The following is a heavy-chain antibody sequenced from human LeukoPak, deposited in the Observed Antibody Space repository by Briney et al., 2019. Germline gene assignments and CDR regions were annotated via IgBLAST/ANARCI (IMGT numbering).Heavy chain of an antibody. CDR3: ARGYSYGYFDY. CDR1: GFTVSSNY. CDR2: IYSGGST. Sequence: GGSLRLSCAASGFTVSSNYMSWVRQAPGKGLEWVSVIYSGGSTYYADSVKGRLTISRDNSKNTLYLQMNSLRAEDTAVYYCARGYSYGYFDYWGQGMLVTVSS. D-gene: IGHD5-18*01. J-gene: IGHJ4*02. V-gene: IGHV3-53*01.